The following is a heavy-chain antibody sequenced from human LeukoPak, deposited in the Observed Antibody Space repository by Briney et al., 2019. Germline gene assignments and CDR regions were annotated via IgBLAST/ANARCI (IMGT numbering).Heavy chain of an antibody. V-gene: IGHV3-23*01. CDR2: ISGSGGSI. CDR1: GFTFSSYA. J-gene: IGHJ4*02. Sequence: PGGSLRLSCAASGFTFSSYAMNWVRQAPGKGLEWVSAISGSGGSIYYADSVKGRFTISRDNSRNTLYLQMNSLRAEDTAVYYCAKDLFIAARLFFTDYWGQGTLVTVSS. D-gene: IGHD6-6*01. CDR3: AKDLFIAARLFFTDY.